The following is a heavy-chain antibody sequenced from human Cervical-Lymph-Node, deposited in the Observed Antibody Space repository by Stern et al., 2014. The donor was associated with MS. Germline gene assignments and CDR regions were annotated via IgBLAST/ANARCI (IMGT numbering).Heavy chain of an antibody. CDR1: GYTFTSYG. Sequence: QVQLEQSGAEVKKPGASVKVSCKASGYTFTSYGISWVRQAPGHGLEWMGWISAYNGDTNYAQTLQGRVTITPDNSTTNANLELRILRSDDTAVYYCARDLNGGWYTFDYWGQGTLVTVSS. CDR2: ISAYNGDT. V-gene: IGHV1-18*01. D-gene: IGHD6-19*01. CDR3: ARDLNGGWYTFDY. J-gene: IGHJ4*02.